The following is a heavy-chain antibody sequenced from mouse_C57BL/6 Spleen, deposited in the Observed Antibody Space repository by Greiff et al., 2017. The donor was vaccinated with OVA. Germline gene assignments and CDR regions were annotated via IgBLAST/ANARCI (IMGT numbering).Heavy chain of an antibody. Sequence: EVKVVESGGGLVKPGGSLKLSCAASGFTFSSYAMSWVRQTPEKRLEWVATISDGGSYTYYPDNVKGRFTISRDNAKNNLYLQMSHLKSEDTAMYYCASLDSSGRDYWGQGTTLTVSS. CDR1: GFTFSSYA. J-gene: IGHJ2*01. CDR3: ASLDSSGRDY. V-gene: IGHV5-4*03. CDR2: ISDGGSYT. D-gene: IGHD3-2*02.